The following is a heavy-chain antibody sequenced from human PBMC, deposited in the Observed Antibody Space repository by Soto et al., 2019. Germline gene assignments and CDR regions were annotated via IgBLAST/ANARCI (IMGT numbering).Heavy chain of an antibody. J-gene: IGHJ6*02. CDR3: ARGRRFSGLDV. V-gene: IGHV4-39*02. D-gene: IGHD3-3*01. Sequence: SETLSLTCIASGGSISSSSYNWGWIRQPPGKGLEWIGSVFDSGSTHYHPSLKSRGTISADTSKNHFYLKQSSVTAADTGVYYCARGRRFSGLDVWGQGTTVTVSS. CDR1: GGSISSSSYN. CDR2: VFDSGST.